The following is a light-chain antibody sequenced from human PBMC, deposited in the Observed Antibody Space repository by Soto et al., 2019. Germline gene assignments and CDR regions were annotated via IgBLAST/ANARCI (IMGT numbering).Light chain of an antibody. Sequence: QAVVTQPPSVSGAPGQRVTISCTGSSSNIGAGYDVHWYQQLPGTAPKLLIYGNSNRPSGVPDRFSGSKSGTSASLAITGLQAADEADYYCQYYVHSLSGWVFGGGTKLTVL. CDR1: SSNIGAGYD. CDR3: QYYVHSLSGWV. CDR2: GNS. J-gene: IGLJ3*02. V-gene: IGLV1-40*01.